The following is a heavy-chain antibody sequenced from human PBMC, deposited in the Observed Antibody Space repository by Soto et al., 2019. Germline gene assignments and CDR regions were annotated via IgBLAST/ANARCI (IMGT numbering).Heavy chain of an antibody. V-gene: IGHV4-59*01. CDR2: IYYSGST. J-gene: IGHJ4*02. D-gene: IGHD5-12*01. Sequence: SETLSLTCTVSGGSISSYYWSWIRQPPGKGLEWIGYIYYSGSTNYNPSLKSRVTISVDTSKNQFSLKLSSVTAADTAVYYCATTPSYSGYDSFVYWGQGTLVTVSS. CDR1: GGSISSYY. CDR3: ATTPSYSGYDSFVY.